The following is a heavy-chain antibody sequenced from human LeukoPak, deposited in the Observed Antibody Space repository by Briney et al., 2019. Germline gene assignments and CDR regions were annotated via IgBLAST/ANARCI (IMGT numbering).Heavy chain of an antibody. CDR3: ARGVPYYDILTGGSFDI. Sequence: PGGSLRLSCTASGFTFSNYAMHWVRQAPGKGLEYVSAISSGGGSTYYASSVKGRFTISRDNSKNTLYLQMGSLRAEDMAVYYCARGVPYYDILTGGSFDIWGQGTMVTVSS. D-gene: IGHD3-9*01. CDR1: GFTFSNYA. CDR2: ISSGGGST. V-gene: IGHV3-64*01. J-gene: IGHJ3*02.